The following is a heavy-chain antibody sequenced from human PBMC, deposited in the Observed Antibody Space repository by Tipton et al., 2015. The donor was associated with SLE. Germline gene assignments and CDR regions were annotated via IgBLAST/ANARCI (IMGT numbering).Heavy chain of an antibody. CDR2: IYYSGST. CDR3: ARLLLGWDDY. J-gene: IGHJ4*02. D-gene: IGHD1-26*01. V-gene: IGHV4-59*01. CDR1: GGSISSYY. Sequence: TLSLTCTLSGGSISSYYWSWIRQPPGKGLEWIGYIYYSGSTNYNPSLKSRVTISVDTSKNQFSLKLSSVTAADTAVYYCARLLLGWDDYWGQGTLVTVSS.